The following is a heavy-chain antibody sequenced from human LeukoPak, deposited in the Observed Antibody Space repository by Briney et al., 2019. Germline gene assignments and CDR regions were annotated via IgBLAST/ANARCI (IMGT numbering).Heavy chain of an antibody. D-gene: IGHD4-23*01. V-gene: IGHV3-74*03. J-gene: IGHJ4*02. Sequence: PGGSLRLSCGATGFTLSSYWMHWVRQAPGKGLVWVSRINGDGSSTTYADSVKGRFTISRDNAKNTLYLQMNSLRAEDTAVYYCAKGGTTVVDYWGQGTLVTVSS. CDR3: AKGGTTVVDY. CDR2: INGDGSST. CDR1: GFTLSSYW.